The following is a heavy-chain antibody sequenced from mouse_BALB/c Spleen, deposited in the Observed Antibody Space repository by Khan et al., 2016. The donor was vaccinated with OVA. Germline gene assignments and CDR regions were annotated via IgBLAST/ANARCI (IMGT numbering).Heavy chain of an antibody. J-gene: IGHJ4*01. V-gene: IGHV3-1*02. CDR3: ARGGSYMDC. D-gene: IGHD1-1*02. CDR2: ISFSGSI. CDR1: GYSITSGYS. Sequence: EVQLQESGPDLVKPSQSLSLTCTVTGYSITSGYSWHWIRQFPGNKLEWMAYISFSGSINYNPSLKSRISVTRDTSKNQFFLQLNSVTTEDTATSYCARGGSYMDCWGEGTSVTVSS.